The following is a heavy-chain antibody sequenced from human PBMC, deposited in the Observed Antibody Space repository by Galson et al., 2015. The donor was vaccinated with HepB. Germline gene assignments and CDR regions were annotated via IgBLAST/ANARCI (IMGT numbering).Heavy chain of an antibody. Sequence: SLRLSCAASGFTFSSYAMHWVRQAPGKGLEWVAVISYDGSNKYYADSVKGRFTISRDNSKNTLYLQMNSLRAEDTAVYYCARGTQGSSGWYVMGYWGQGTLVTVSS. CDR3: ARGTQGSSGWYVMGY. CDR2: ISYDGSNK. V-gene: IGHV3-30*04. CDR1: GFTFSSYA. J-gene: IGHJ4*02. D-gene: IGHD6-19*01.